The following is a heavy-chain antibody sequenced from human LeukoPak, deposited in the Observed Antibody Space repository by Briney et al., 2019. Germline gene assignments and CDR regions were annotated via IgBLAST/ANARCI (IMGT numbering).Heavy chain of an antibody. D-gene: IGHD3-22*01. CDR3: AKDRYDSSGGVDY. V-gene: IGHV3-33*06. CDR2: IWSDGSNK. J-gene: IGHJ4*02. CDR1: GFTFSDYG. Sequence: GGSLTLSCAASGFTFSDYGILWVPQAPGKGLEWVAVIWSDGSNKYYADSVKGRFTISRDNSKNTLYLQMNSLRAEDTAVYYCAKDRYDSSGGVDYWGQGTLVTVSS.